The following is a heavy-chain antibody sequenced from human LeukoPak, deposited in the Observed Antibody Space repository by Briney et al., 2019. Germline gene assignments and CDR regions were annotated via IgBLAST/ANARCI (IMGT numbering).Heavy chain of an antibody. CDR1: GGTFSSYA. D-gene: IGHD2-2*01. CDR3: ARGPAATAENIYFYYYMDV. CDR2: IIPLFGTT. Sequence: GASVKVSCKASGGTFSSYAISWVRQAPGQGLEWMEGIIPLFGTTNYAQMFQGRVTITTDESTSTAYMELSSLRSEDTAVYYCARGPAATAENIYFYYYMDVWGKGTTVTVSS. V-gene: IGHV1-69*05. J-gene: IGHJ6*03.